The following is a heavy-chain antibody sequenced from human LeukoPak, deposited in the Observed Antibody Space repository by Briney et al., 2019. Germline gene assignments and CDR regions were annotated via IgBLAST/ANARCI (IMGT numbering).Heavy chain of an antibody. Sequence: GGSLRLSCAASGFTFSSYAMSWVRQAPGKGLEWVSAISGSGGSTYYADSVKGRFTISRDNSKNTLYLQMNSLRAEDTAVYYCARYQGGSTVILSLFDYWGQGTLVTVSS. CDR3: ARYQGGSTVILSLFDY. CDR1: GFTFSSYA. CDR2: ISGSGGST. J-gene: IGHJ4*02. D-gene: IGHD4-17*01. V-gene: IGHV3-23*01.